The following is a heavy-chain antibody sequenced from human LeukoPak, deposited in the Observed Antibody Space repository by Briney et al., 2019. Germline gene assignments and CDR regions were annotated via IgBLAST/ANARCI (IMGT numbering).Heavy chain of an antibody. J-gene: IGHJ4*02. Sequence: PSETLSLTCTVSGGSISRSNWWSWVRQPPGKGLEWIGEIYYSGSTNYNPSLKSRVTISIDKSKNQFSLKLSSVTAADTAVYYCARASHDYGDYSHFDYWGQGTLVTVSS. V-gene: IGHV4-4*02. CDR3: ARASHDYGDYSHFDY. CDR1: GGSISRSNW. D-gene: IGHD4-17*01. CDR2: IYYSGST.